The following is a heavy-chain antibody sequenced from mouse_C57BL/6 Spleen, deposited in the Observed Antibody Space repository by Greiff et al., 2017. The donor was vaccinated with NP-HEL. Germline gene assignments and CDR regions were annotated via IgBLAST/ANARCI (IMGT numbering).Heavy chain of an antibody. J-gene: IGHJ4*01. CDR2: INPNNGGT. D-gene: IGHD2-3*01. CDR1: GYTFTDYN. V-gene: IGHV1-22*01. CDR3: ARGGWFTAYAMDY. Sequence: EVQLQQSGPELVKPGASVKMSCKASGYTFTDYNMHWVKQSHGKSLEWIGYINPNNGGTSYNQKFKGKATLTVNKSSSTAYMELRSLTSEDSAVYYCARGGWFTAYAMDYWGQGTSVTVSS.